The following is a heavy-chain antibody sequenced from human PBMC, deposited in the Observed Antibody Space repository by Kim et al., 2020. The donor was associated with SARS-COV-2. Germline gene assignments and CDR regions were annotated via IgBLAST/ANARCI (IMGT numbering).Heavy chain of an antibody. J-gene: IGHJ5*02. CDR3: ARMFYNKKRFDP. V-gene: IGHV3-11*01. Sequence: TYYTDSLKGRCIIPRGNAKSSLYLQRNSLRAEDTAVYFCARMFYNKKRFDPWGQGPLVTVSS. CDR2: T. D-gene: IGHD3-10*02.